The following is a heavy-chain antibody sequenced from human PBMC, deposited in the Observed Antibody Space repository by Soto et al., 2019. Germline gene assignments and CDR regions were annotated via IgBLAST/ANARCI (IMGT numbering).Heavy chain of an antibody. J-gene: IGHJ1*01. CDR3: AKDVSPENQWLVGWGYFQH. Sequence: GGSLRLSCAASGFTFSSYAMSWVRQAPGKGLEWVSAISGSGGSTYYADSVKGRFTISRDNSKNTLYLQMNSLRAEDTAVYYCAKDVSPENQWLVGWGYFQHWGQGTLVTVSS. D-gene: IGHD6-19*01. CDR1: GFTFSSYA. V-gene: IGHV3-23*01. CDR2: ISGSGGST.